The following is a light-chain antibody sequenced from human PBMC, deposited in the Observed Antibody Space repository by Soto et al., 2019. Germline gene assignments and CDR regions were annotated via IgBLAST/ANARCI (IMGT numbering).Light chain of an antibody. J-gene: IGKJ5*01. Sequence: EVVLTQSPAILSLSPGERATLSCRASQSVNRYLAWYQQKPGQAPRLLIYDTSNRATGIPARFSGSGSGTDFTLTISSLEPEDFAVYYCQQREHWPPITFGQGTRLENK. V-gene: IGKV3-11*01. CDR3: QQREHWPPIT. CDR1: QSVNRY. CDR2: DTS.